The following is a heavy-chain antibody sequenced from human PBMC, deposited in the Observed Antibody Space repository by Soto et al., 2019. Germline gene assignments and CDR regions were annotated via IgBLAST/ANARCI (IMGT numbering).Heavy chain of an antibody. CDR1: GFTFDDYA. D-gene: IGHD1-1*01. Sequence: SLKISCAASGFTFDDYAMHWVRQAPGKGLEWVSDISWNSNRIEYADSVKGRFTISRDNAKNSLYLQMNSLRTEDTALYYCAKDRALAGRKAFDMWGQGTMVTVSS. J-gene: IGHJ3*02. CDR3: AKDRALAGRKAFDM. V-gene: IGHV3-9*01. CDR2: ISWNSNRI.